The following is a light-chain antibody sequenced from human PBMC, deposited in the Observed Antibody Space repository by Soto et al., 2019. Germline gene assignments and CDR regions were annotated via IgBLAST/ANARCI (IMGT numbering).Light chain of an antibody. CDR1: QSLLDSNGYNY. J-gene: IGKJ5*01. V-gene: IGKV2-28*01. Sequence: DIVMTQSPLSLPVTPGEPASISCRSSQSLLDSNGYNYLNWYLQKPGQSPQLLVYLGSNRASGVPDRFSGSGSGTDFTLKLSRVEAEDVGVYYCMHGSQTPTTFGQGTRLEIK. CDR2: LGS. CDR3: MHGSQTPTT.